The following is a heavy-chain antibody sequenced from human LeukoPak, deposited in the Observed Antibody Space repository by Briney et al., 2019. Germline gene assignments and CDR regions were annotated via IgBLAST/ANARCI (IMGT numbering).Heavy chain of an antibody. J-gene: IGHJ5*02. D-gene: IGHD3-16*01. CDR1: GFTLSHAW. CDR2: IKSKTDGGTI. V-gene: IGHV3-15*01. CDR3: TTVRGGHHWLDP. Sequence: PGGSLRLSCAASGFTLSHAWMSWVRQAPGKGLEWVGRIKSKTDGGTIDYAAPVKGRFTISGDDSNNTLYLQMNSLKTEDTAVYYCTTVRGGHHWLDPWGQGTLVTVSS.